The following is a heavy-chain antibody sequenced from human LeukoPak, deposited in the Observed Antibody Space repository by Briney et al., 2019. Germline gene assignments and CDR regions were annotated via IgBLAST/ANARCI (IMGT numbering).Heavy chain of an antibody. CDR2: IYYSGST. J-gene: IGHJ6*03. V-gene: IGHV4-39*07. CDR3: ARDVAVAGYYYYYMDV. CDR1: GGSISSSSYY. Sequence: SETLSLTCTVSGGSISSSSYYWGWIRQPPGKGLEWIGSIYYSGSTYYNPSLKSRVTISVDTSKNQFSLKLSSVTAADTAVYYCARDVAVAGYYYYYMDVWGKGTTVTVSS. D-gene: IGHD6-19*01.